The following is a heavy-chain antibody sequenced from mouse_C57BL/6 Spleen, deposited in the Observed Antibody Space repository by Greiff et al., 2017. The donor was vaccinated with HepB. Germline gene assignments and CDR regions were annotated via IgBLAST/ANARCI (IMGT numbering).Heavy chain of an antibody. D-gene: IGHD1-1*01. V-gene: IGHV1-15*01. CDR3: PITTVVGNYFDY. CDR1: GYTFTDYE. J-gene: IGHJ2*01. Sequence: VQLQQSGAELVRPGASVTLSRKASGYTFTDYEMHWVKQTPVHGLEWIGAIDPETGGTAYNQKFKGKAILTADKSSSTAYMELRSLTSEDSAVYYCPITTVVGNYFDYWGQGTTLTVSS. CDR2: IDPETGGT.